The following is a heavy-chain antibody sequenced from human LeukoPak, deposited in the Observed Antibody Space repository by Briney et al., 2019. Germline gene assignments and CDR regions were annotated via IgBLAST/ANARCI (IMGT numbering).Heavy chain of an antibody. D-gene: IGHD6-19*01. CDR2: TSGGGVNT. J-gene: IGHJ4*02. CDR1: GFSFREYA. CDR3: AKGGWSSYFDY. Sequence: GGSLRLSCAASGFSFREYAMTWVRQTPGKGLQWVSTTSGGGVNTKYADSVVGRFTTSRDNFKNTLYLQMNNLRAEDTAVYYCAKGGWSSYFDYWGQGTLVSVSS. V-gene: IGHV3-23*01.